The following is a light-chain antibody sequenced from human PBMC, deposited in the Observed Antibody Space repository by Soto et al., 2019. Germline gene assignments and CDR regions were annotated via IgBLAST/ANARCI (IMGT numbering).Light chain of an antibody. CDR2: GAS. CDR1: QSVGSNY. V-gene: IGKV3-20*01. J-gene: IGKJ3*01. CDR3: QQYTTSPFT. Sequence: EIVLTQSPGTLSLSPGERATLYCRASQSVGSNYLAWYQQKPGQAPRVLIYGASSRAIGIPDRFSGSGSGADFTLTISRLEPEDFAVYYCQQYTTSPFTFGPGTKVDI.